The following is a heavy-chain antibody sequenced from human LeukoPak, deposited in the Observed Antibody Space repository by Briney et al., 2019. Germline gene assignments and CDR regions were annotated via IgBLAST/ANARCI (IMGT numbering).Heavy chain of an antibody. Sequence: ASVKVSCKASGGTFSSYAISWVRQAPGQGLEWMGGMIPIFGTANYAQKFQGRVTITADESTSTAYMELSTLRSEDTAVYYCARASSGYYAYHLDFQHWGQGTLVTVSS. CDR3: ARASSGYYAYHLDFQH. CDR2: MIPIFGTA. D-gene: IGHD3-22*01. V-gene: IGHV1-69*01. CDR1: GGTFSSYA. J-gene: IGHJ1*01.